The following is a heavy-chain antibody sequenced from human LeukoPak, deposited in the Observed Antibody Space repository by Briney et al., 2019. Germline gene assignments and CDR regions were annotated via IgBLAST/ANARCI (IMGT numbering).Heavy chain of an antibody. CDR1: GGSFSGYY. D-gene: IGHD3-3*01. CDR2: INHSGST. V-gene: IGHV4-34*01. J-gene: IGHJ6*03. CDR3: AGGVATIFGVVTRYMDV. Sequence: SETLSLTCAVYGGSFSGYYWSWIRQPPGKGLEWIGEINHSGSTNYNPSLKSRVTISVDTSKNQFSLKLSSVTAADTAVYYCAGGVATIFGVVTRYMDVWGKGTTVTVSS.